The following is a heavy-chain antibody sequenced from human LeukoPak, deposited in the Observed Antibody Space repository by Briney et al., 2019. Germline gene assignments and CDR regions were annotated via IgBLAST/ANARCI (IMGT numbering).Heavy chain of an antibody. J-gene: IGHJ4*02. D-gene: IGHD6-13*01. CDR3: AKTRPLDSSSWSHGDY. CDR2: ITTSDGNT. V-gene: IGHV3-23*01. Sequence: GGSLRLSCAASGFTFSSYSMNWVRQAPGKGLEWVSTITTSDGNTYYADSVKGRFTVSRDNSKNTLFLQMNSLRAEDTAVYYCAKTRPLDSSSWSHGDYWGQGTLVTVSS. CDR1: GFTFSSYS.